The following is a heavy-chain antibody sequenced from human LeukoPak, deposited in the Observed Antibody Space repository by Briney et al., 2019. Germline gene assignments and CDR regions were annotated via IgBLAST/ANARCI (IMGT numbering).Heavy chain of an antibody. J-gene: IGHJ4*02. Sequence: PGGSLRLSCTASGFTFSSYWMSWVRQAPGKGLEWVSVIYSGGSTFYADSVKGRFTISRDNSKNTLFLQMNSLRAEDTAVYYCARDLSIAVTGTGGVEYWGQGTLVTVSS. CDR3: ARDLSIAVTGTGGVEY. V-gene: IGHV3-53*01. CDR1: GFTFSSYW. D-gene: IGHD6-19*01. CDR2: IYSGGST.